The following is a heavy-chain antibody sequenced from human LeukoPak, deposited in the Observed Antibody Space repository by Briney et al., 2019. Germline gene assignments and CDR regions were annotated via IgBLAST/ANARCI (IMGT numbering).Heavy chain of an antibody. Sequence: PSETLSLTCAVYGGSFSGYYWSWICQPPGKGLEWIGEINHSGSTNYNPSLKSRVTISVDTSKNQFSLKLSSVTAADMAVYYCARGAETTGDYWGQGTLVTVSS. J-gene: IGHJ4*02. V-gene: IGHV4-34*01. CDR3: ARGAETTGDY. CDR2: INHSGST. D-gene: IGHD4-17*01. CDR1: GGSFSGYY.